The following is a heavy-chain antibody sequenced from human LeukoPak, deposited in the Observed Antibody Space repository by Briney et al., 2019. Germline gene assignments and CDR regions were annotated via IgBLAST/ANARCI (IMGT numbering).Heavy chain of an antibody. J-gene: IGHJ4*02. V-gene: IGHV3-73*01. D-gene: IGHD2-15*01. CDR3: IRQNCSGGSCSYVCY. Sequence: GGSLRLSCAASGFTFSGFYMHWVRQAPGKGLEWVCLIKNKPNTYTTVYAASVQGRFTIYRADSKNTAYLQMNRLKAEDTAVYYCIRQNCSGGSCSYVCYLGQGALVTFAS. CDR2: IKNKPNTYTT. CDR1: GFTFSGFY.